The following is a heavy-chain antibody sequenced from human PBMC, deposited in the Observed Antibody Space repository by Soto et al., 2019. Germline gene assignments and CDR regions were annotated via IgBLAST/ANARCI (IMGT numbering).Heavy chain of an antibody. CDR2: INPGYPAGRST. CDR3: ASGHRYCSSTSCYIRGYYYGMDV. J-gene: IGHJ6*02. Sequence: ASVKVSCKASGYTLTTFFMHWVRQAPGQGLEWMGVINPGYPAGRSTTYAQKFQGRVTITADESTSTAYMELSSLRSEDTAVYYCASGHRYCSSTSCYIRGYYYGMDVWGQGTTVTVSS. CDR1: GYTLTTFF. V-gene: IGHV1-46*01. D-gene: IGHD2-2*02.